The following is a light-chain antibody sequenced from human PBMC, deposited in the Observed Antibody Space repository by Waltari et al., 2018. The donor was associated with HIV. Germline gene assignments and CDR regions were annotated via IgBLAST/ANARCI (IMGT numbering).Light chain of an antibody. Sequence: QSALTQPASVSGSPGQSITISCTGTSSDVGSYNLVSWYQQYPGKVPKLMIYEVSKRPSGVSNRFSGSKSGNTASLTISGLQAEDEADYYCCSYAGSSTPFVFGTATKVTVL. J-gene: IGLJ1*01. CDR1: SSDVGSYNL. CDR3: CSYAGSSTPFV. V-gene: IGLV2-23*02. CDR2: EVS.